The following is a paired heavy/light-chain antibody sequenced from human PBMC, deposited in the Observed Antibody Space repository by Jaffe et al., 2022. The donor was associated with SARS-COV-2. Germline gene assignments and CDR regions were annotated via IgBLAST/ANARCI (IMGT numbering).Light chain of an antibody. V-gene: IGLV1-51*02. CDR3: AAWDNSLSAGV. J-gene: IGLJ2*01. Sequence: QSVLTQPPSVSAAPGQKVTISCSGSSSNIGGNYLSWYQQLPGTAPKLLIYENNKRPSGIPDRFSGSKSGTSATLGITGLQTGDEADYYCAAWDNSLSAGVFGGGTKLTVL. CDR2: ENN. CDR1: SSNIGGNY.
Heavy chain of an antibody. CDR1: GFTFSSYG. D-gene: IGHD3-10*01. V-gene: IGHV3-21*02. CDR2: ISSYT. Sequence: EVQLVESGGGLVEPGGSLRLSCAASGFTFSSYGMNWVRQAPGKGLEWVSAISSYTSYADSVKGRFTISRDNAKNSLYLQMNSLRAADTAVYYCARGKLDGMDLWGQGTTVTVSS. J-gene: IGHJ6*02. CDR3: ARGKLDGMDL.